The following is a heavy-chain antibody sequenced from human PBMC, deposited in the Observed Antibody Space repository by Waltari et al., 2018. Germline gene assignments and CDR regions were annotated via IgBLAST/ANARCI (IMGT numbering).Heavy chain of an antibody. V-gene: IGHV3-23*01. D-gene: IGHD3-22*01. Sequence: EVQLLESGGGLVQPGGSLRLSCAASGFTFSSYAMSWVGRAPGKGLEWVSAISGSGGSTYYADSVKGRFTISRDNSKNTLYLQMNSLRAEDTAVYYCAKDQDYYDSSGQLDYWGQGTLVTVSS. CDR1: GFTFSSYA. CDR3: AKDQDYYDSSGQLDY. CDR2: ISGSGGST. J-gene: IGHJ4*02.